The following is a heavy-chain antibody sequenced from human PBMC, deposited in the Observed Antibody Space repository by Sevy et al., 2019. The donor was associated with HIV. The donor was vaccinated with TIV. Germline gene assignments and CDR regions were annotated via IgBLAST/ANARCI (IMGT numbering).Heavy chain of an antibody. CDR1: GFNFNIYS. V-gene: IGHV3-23*01. D-gene: IGHD2-8*01. J-gene: IGHJ4*02. CDR2: LSFGCGRI. Sequence: GGSLRLSCVASGFNFNIYSMSWVRQAPGKGLEWVSTLSFGCGRINHADSVQGRLTMSRDDSKKTVYLEMNSLRAEDTAVYYCARVGCTRPHDHWGQGTLVTVSS. CDR3: ARVGCTRPHDH.